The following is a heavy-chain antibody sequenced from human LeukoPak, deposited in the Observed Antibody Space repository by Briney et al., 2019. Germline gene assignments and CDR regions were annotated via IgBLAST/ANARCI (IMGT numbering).Heavy chain of an antibody. CDR3: AREEVGATEFDY. V-gene: IGHV1-8*03. CDR1: GYTFTSYD. D-gene: IGHD1-26*01. Sequence: ASVKVSCKASGYTFTSYDINWVRQATGQGLEWMGWMNPNSGNTGYAQKFQGRVTITRNTSISTAYMELSSLRSEDTAVYYCAREEVGATEFDYWGQGTLVTVSS. J-gene: IGHJ4*02. CDR2: MNPNSGNT.